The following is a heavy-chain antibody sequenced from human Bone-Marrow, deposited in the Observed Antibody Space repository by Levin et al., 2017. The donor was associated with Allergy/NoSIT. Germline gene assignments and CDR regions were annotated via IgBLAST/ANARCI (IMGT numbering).Heavy chain of an antibody. D-gene: IGHD5-12*01. CDR3: ARNRFSGYNYFDY. Sequence: SCAASGFGFSSFDMHWVRQAPGKGLEWLTMISYDGTKKDYVDSVKGRFTISRDNSMNTVYLQMSSLRAEDTAVYYCARNRFSGYNYFDYWGQGSPVTVSS. CDR2: ISYDGTKK. CDR1: GFGFSSFD. V-gene: IGHV3-33*05. J-gene: IGHJ4*02.